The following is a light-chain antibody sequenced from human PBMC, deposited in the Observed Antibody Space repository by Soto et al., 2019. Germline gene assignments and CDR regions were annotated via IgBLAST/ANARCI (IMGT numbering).Light chain of an antibody. V-gene: IGLV2-14*01. CDR1: SSDVGGYNY. J-gene: IGLJ1*01. CDR2: EVS. CDR3: SSFTSGSTL. Sequence: QSALTQPASVSGSPGQSITISCTGTSSDVGGYNYVCWYQQHPGKAPKLMIYEVSNRPSGVSNRFSGSKSGNTASLTISGLRAEDEADYYCSSFTSGSTLFGTGTKVTVL.